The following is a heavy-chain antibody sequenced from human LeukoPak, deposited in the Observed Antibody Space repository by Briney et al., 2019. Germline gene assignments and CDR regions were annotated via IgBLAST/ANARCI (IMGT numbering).Heavy chain of an antibody. J-gene: IGHJ6*03. V-gene: IGHV3-48*03. Sequence: GGSLRLSCAASGSTFSSYEMNWVRQAPGKGLEWVSYISNSGSSIYYADSVKGRFTISRDNAKNALYLQMNSLRAEDTAVYYCARASGLSYMDVWGRGTTVTVSS. D-gene: IGHD3-16*02. CDR1: GSTFSSYE. CDR2: ISNSGSSI. CDR3: ARASGLSYMDV.